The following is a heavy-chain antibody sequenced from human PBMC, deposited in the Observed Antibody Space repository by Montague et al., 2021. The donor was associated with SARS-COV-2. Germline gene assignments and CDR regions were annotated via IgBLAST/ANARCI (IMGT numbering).Heavy chain of an antibody. CDR2: ISYDGSTK. Sequence: SLRLSCAASGFTLSSYAMHWCRQAPGKGLEWVAVISYDGSTKSSADSGKCRFTLSRDNSKNTLYLQMNRLRAEDTAVYYCARPRSGSYYSGMDVWGQGTTVTVSS. CDR1: GFTLSSYA. V-gene: IGHV3-30-3*01. CDR3: ARPRSGSYYSGMDV. D-gene: IGHD1-26*01. J-gene: IGHJ6*02.